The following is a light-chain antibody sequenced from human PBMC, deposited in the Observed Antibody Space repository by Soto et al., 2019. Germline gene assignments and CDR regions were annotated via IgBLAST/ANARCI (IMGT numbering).Light chain of an antibody. Sequence: QSVLTQPASVSGSPGQSITISCTGTSSDVGGYNHVSWYQQYPGKAPKLMIYAVTNRPSGVSNRFSGSKSGNTASLTISGLQADDEADYYCSSYTSSSTLLFGGGTKLTVL. CDR3: SSYTSSSTLL. CDR2: AVT. J-gene: IGLJ2*01. CDR1: SSDVGGYNH. V-gene: IGLV2-14*01.